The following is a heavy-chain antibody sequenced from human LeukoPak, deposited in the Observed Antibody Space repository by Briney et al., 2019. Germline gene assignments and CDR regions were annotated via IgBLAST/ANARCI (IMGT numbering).Heavy chain of an antibody. Sequence: ASVKVSCKASGYTFTGYYMHWVRQAPGQGLEWMGWINPNSGGTNYAQKFQGRVTMTRDTSISTAYMELSRLRSDDTAVYYCARGGWSGYSYGSELEKYFDYWGQGTLVTVSS. CDR1: GYTFTGYY. CDR3: ARGGWSGYSYGSELEKYFDY. V-gene: IGHV1-2*02. CDR2: INPNSGGT. J-gene: IGHJ4*02. D-gene: IGHD5-18*01.